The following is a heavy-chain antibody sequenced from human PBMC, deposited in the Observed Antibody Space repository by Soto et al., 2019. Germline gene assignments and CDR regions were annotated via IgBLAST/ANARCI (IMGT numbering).Heavy chain of an antibody. CDR1: GGSISSGGYS. J-gene: IGHJ6*02. CDR2: IYHSGST. D-gene: IGHD1-26*01. V-gene: IGHV4-30-2*01. CDR3: ARAVKEWELLPHYYYYYGMDV. Sequence: SETLSLTCAVSGGSISSGGYSWSWIRQPPGKGLEWIGYIYHSGSTYYNPSLKSRVTISVDTSKNQFSLKLSSVTAADTAVYYCARAVKEWELLPHYYYYYGMDVWGQGTTVTVSS.